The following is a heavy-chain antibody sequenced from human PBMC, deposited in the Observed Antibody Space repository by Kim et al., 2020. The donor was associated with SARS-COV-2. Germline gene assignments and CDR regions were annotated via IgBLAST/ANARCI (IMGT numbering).Heavy chain of an antibody. D-gene: IGHD4-17*01. J-gene: IGHJ4*02. V-gene: IGHV3-66*01. CDR2: IYSGGST. Sequence: GGSLRLSCAASGFTVSSNYMSWVRQAPGKGLEWVSVIYSGGSTYYADSVKGRFTISRDNSKNTLYLQMNSLRAEDTAVYYCARGGDHDYGDYGGFYLDYWGQGTLVTVSS. CDR3: ARGGDHDYGDYGGFYLDY. CDR1: GFTVSSNY.